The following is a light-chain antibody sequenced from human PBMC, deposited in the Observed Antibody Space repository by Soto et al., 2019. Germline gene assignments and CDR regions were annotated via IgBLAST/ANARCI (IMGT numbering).Light chain of an antibody. CDR3: CSFAGSGTQDV. Sequence: QAVVTQPASVSGSLGQSITISCIGTSSNIGSYNLVSWYQHQPGKAPKIMIFEGSKRPSGVSNRFSGSRSGNTASLTISGLQAEDEADYYCCSFAGSGTQDVFGTGTKVTVL. J-gene: IGLJ1*01. CDR1: SSNIGSYNL. CDR2: EGS. V-gene: IGLV2-23*01.